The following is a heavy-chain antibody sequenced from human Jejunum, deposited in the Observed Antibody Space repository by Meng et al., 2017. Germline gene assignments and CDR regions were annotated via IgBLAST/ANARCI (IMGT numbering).Heavy chain of an antibody. Sequence: SETLSLTCTASGGSISSYYWFWIRQPPGKGLEWIGYIHNSGSTNYNSSLKSRLTISVDRSKNQFSLTLSSVTAADTAVYYCARGRSAGTALYAFDIWGQGTMVTVSS. CDR3: ARGRSAGTALYAFDI. V-gene: IGHV4-59*01. D-gene: IGHD6-13*01. CDR1: GGSISSYY. J-gene: IGHJ3*02. CDR2: IHNSGST.